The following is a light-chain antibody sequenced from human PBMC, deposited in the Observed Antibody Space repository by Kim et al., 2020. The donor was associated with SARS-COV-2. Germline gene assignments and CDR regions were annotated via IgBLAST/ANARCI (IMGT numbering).Light chain of an antibody. Sequence: SPGERATPPCRASQSVSSYVAGYQQKPGQAPRLLVYDASSRATGIPDRFSGSGSGTDFTLTISRLEPEEFAVYYCQQYASSPPETFGLGTKVDIK. J-gene: IGKJ2*01. CDR3: QQYASSPPET. V-gene: IGKV3-20*01. CDR2: DAS. CDR1: QSVSSY.